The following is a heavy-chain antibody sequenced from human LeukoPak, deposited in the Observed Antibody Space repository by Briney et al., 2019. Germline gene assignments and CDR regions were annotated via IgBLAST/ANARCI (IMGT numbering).Heavy chain of an antibody. V-gene: IGHV3-11*01. CDR2: ISSSGSII. D-gene: IGHD1-26*01. Sequence: GGSLRLSCAASGFSFNNYYMTWIRQAPGKGLEWVSYISSSGSIIHHADSVKGRFTISRDNAKNSLYLQMNSLRAEDTAVYYCARRKRELLPPDYFYYYMDVWGKGTTVTVSS. CDR3: ARRKRELLPPDYFYYYMDV. J-gene: IGHJ6*03. CDR1: GFSFNNYY.